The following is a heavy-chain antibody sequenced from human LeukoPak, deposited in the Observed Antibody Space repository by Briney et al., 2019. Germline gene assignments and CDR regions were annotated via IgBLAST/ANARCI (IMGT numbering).Heavy chain of an antibody. V-gene: IGHV3-48*01. CDR2: ISNTGSTI. D-gene: IGHD6-6*01. CDR3: ARGPYTSSNYFDY. Sequence: PGGSPRLSCAASGFTFSSYSMNWVRQAPGKGLEWVSYISNTGSTIYYADSVRGRFTISRDNAKNSLYLQMNSLRAEDTAVYYCARGPYTSSNYFDYWGQGTLVSVS. CDR1: GFTFSSYS. J-gene: IGHJ4*02.